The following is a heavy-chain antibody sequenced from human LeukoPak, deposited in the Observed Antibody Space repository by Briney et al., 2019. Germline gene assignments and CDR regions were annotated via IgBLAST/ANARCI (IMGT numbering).Heavy chain of an antibody. CDR1: GFTFSSYA. CDR2: ISSSGGNT. D-gene: IGHD1-14*01. Sequence: GGSLRLSCAASGFTFSSYAMTWVRRAPGKGLEWVSAISSSGGNTFYADSVKGWFTISRDNSKNTLYLQMNSLRAEDTAIYYCAKAGLTYWYFDLWGRGTLVTVSS. CDR3: AKAGLTYWYFDL. J-gene: IGHJ2*01. V-gene: IGHV3-23*01.